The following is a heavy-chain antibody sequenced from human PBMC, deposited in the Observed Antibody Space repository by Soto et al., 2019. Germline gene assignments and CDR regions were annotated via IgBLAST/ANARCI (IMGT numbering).Heavy chain of an antibody. CDR1: GYTFTSYG. CDR2: ISAYNGNT. CDR3: ARDGLGHNYDFWSGYYIPFDY. J-gene: IGHJ4*02. V-gene: IGHV1-18*01. Sequence: ASVKVSCKASGYTFTSYGISWVRQAPRQGLEWMGWISAYNGNTNYAQKLQGRVTMTTDTSTSTAYMELRSLRSDDTAVYYCARDGLGHNYDFWSGYYIPFDYWGQGTLVTVSS. D-gene: IGHD3-3*01.